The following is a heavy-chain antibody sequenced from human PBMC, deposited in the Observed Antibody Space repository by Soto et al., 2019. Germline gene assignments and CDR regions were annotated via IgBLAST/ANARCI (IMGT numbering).Heavy chain of an antibody. D-gene: IGHD3-22*01. Sequence: GGSLRLSCAASGFTVSSNYMSWVRQAPGKGLEWVSVIYSGGSTYYADSVKGRFTISRDNSKNTLYLQMNSLRAEDTAVYYCARSPGATYYYDSSGYYSYHFDYWGQGTLVTVSS. CDR2: IYSGGST. J-gene: IGHJ4*02. CDR1: GFTVSSNY. V-gene: IGHV3-53*01. CDR3: ARSPGATYYYDSSGYYSYHFDY.